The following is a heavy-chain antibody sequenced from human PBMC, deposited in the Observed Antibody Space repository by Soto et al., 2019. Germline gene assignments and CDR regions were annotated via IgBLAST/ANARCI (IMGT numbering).Heavy chain of an antibody. Sequence: QVQLVESGGGVVQPGRSLRLSCAASGFTFSSYGMHWVRQAPGKGLEWVAVIWYDGSNKYYAESVKGRFTISRDNSKNTLYLQMNSLRAEDTAVYYCAREGAVEPVANGVDYWGQGTLVTVSS. V-gene: IGHV3-33*01. CDR1: GFTFSSYG. D-gene: IGHD2-2*01. CDR2: IWYDGSNK. CDR3: AREGAVEPVANGVDY. J-gene: IGHJ4*02.